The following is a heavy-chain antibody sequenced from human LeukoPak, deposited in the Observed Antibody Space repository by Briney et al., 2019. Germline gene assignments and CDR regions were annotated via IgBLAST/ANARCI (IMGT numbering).Heavy chain of an antibody. J-gene: IGHJ5*02. CDR1: GFTFSRFA. V-gene: IGHV3-15*07. CDR2: IRSNSDGGTI. Sequence: PGGSLRLSRAASGFTFSRFAMNWVRQAPGKGLEWVGRIRSNSDGGTIDYAAPVKGRFTLSRDDSKDTLYLQMNSLQTEDTAVYYCATDFYDSTWGQGTLVTVSS. D-gene: IGHD3-22*01. CDR3: ATDFYDST.